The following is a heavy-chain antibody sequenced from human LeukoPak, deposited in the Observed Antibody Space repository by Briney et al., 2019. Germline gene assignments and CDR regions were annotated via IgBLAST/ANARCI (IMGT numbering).Heavy chain of an antibody. V-gene: IGHV4-59*12. J-gene: IGHJ6*03. Sequence: SETLSLTCTVSGGSISSYYWSWIRQPPGKGLEWIGYIYYSGSTSYNPSLKSRVTISVDTSKNQFSLKLSSVTAADTAVYYCARDLRWAVAGAYYYYYYMDVWGKGTTVTVSS. CDR3: ARDLRWAVAGAYYYYYYMDV. CDR2: IYYSGST. CDR1: GGSISSYY. D-gene: IGHD6-19*01.